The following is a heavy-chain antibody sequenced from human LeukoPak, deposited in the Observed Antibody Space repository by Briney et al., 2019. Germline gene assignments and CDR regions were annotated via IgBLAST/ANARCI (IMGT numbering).Heavy chain of an antibody. V-gene: IGHV3-9*01. Sequence: PGRSLRLSCAASGFTFDDYAMHWVRQAPGKGLEWVSGISWNSGSIGYADSVKGRFTISRDNAKNSLYLQMNSLRAEDTALYYCAKDIPPRSYYYYGMDVWGQGTTVTVSS. CDR2: ISWNSGSI. D-gene: IGHD3-3*01. CDR3: AKDIPPRSYYYYGMDV. CDR1: GFTFDDYA. J-gene: IGHJ6*02.